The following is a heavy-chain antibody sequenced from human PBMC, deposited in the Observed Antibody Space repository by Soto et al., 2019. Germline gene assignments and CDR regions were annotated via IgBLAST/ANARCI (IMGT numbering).Heavy chain of an antibody. V-gene: IGHV4-30-2*01. J-gene: IGHJ4*02. CDR3: ARARRASHFDY. CDR1: GGSISSGGYS. CDR2: IYHSGST. Sequence: QLQLQESGSGPVKPSQTLSLTCAVSGGSISSGGYSWSWIRQPPGKGLEWIGYIYHSGSTYYNPSLKSRVTISVDRSKNQFSLKLSSVTAADTAVYYCARARRASHFDYWGQGTLVTVSS.